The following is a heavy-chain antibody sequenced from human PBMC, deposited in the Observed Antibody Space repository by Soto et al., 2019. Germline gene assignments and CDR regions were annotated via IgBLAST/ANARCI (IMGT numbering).Heavy chain of an antibody. CDR1: GGSMSSSYY. CDR2: IYYSGST. Sequence: QLQLQESGPGLVKPSETLSLTCTVSGGSMSSSYYWGWIRQPPGKGLEWIGRIYYSGSTYYNPSLKSRFTLSVDPSKNQCSVRLSSVPAASTAVYYCAGGCSGCSCSRYFDFWGQGALVTVSS. V-gene: IGHV4-39*01. CDR3: AGGCSGCSCSRYFDF. J-gene: IGHJ4*02. D-gene: IGHD2-15*01.